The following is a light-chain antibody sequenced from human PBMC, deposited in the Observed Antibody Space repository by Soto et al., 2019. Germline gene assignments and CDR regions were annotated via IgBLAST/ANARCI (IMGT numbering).Light chain of an antibody. J-gene: IGKJ4*01. CDR1: QSVSTN. CDR3: QQYNNWPLT. V-gene: IGKV3-15*01. CDR2: GTS. Sequence: ETVMTQSPATLSVSPGERATLSCRASQSVSTNLAWYRQKPGQAPRLLIYGTSTRATGIPARFSGSGSWTEFTLTISSLQSEDFSVYYCQQYNNWPLTFGGGTKV.